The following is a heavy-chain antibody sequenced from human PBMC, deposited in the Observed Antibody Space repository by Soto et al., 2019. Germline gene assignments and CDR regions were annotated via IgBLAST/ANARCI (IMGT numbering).Heavy chain of an antibody. Sequence: GGSLRLSCAASGFTFSSYSMNWVRQAPGKGLEWVSSISSSSSYIYYADSVKGRFAISRDNAKNSLYLQMNSLRAEDTAVYYCASSSTYYDILTGSYGMDVWGQGTTVTVSS. J-gene: IGHJ6*02. V-gene: IGHV3-21*01. D-gene: IGHD3-9*01. CDR2: ISSSSSYI. CDR1: GFTFSSYS. CDR3: ASSSTYYDILTGSYGMDV.